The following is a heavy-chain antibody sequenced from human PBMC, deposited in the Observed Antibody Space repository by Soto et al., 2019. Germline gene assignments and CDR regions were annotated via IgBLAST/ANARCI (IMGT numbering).Heavy chain of an antibody. CDR3: ARLEGLATISYYFDF. CDR2: IYFRGNT. V-gene: IGHV4-61*01. J-gene: IGHJ4*02. D-gene: IGHD3-9*01. Sequence: SETLSLTCTVSGGSVSSGSYYWSWIRQPPGKGLEWIGCIYFRGNTYYNPSLKSRVTISLDKSKSQFSLKLNSVTAADTAVYFCARLEGLATISYYFDFWGQGALVTVSS. CDR1: GGSVSSGSYY.